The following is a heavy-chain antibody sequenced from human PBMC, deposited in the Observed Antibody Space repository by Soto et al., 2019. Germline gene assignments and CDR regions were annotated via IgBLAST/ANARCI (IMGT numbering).Heavy chain of an antibody. D-gene: IGHD3-10*01. CDR2: MNPNSGNT. CDR3: ARGAWSGRELWFGELGSPDYYYMDV. Sequence: ASVKVSCKASGYTFTSYDINWVRQATGQGLEWMGWMNPNSGNTGYAQKFQGRVTMTRNTSISTAYMELSSLRSEDTAVYYCARGAWSGRELWFGELGSPDYYYMDVWGKGTTVTVSS. V-gene: IGHV1-8*01. CDR1: GYTFTSYD. J-gene: IGHJ6*03.